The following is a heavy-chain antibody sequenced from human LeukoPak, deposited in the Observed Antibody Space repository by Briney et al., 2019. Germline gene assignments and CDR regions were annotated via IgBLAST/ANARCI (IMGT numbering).Heavy chain of an antibody. CDR2: IYYSGST. Sequence: PSETLSLTCTVSGGSISSSSYYWGWLRQPPGRGLEWIGSIYYSGSTYYNPSLKSRVTMSVDTSKNQFSLKLNSVTAADTAVYYCARVRGGYFDLWGRGTLVTVSS. V-gene: IGHV4-39*07. J-gene: IGHJ2*01. CDR1: GGSISSSSYY. D-gene: IGHD2-15*01. CDR3: ARVRGGYFDL.